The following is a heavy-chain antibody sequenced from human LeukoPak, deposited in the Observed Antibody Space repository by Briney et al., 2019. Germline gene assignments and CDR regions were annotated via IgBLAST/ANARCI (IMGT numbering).Heavy chain of an antibody. D-gene: IGHD6-19*01. J-gene: IGHJ4*02. CDR1: GFTFSSYW. CDR3: ARDLSGWWWGGDY. CDR2: IKQDGSEK. Sequence: GGSLRLSCAASGFTFSSYWMSWVRQAPGKGLEWVANIKQDGSEKYYVDSVKRRFTISRDNAKNSLYLQMNSLRAEDTAVYYCARDLSGWWWGGDYWGQGTLVTVSS. V-gene: IGHV3-7*01.